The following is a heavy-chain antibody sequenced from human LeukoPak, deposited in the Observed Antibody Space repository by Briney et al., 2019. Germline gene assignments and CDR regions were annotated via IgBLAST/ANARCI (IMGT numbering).Heavy chain of an antibody. V-gene: IGHV2-70*11. D-gene: IGHD6-13*01. CDR3: AHELGYYYYTDV. Sequence: SGPALVNPTQTLTLTCTFSGFSLSTSGMCVSWIRQPPGKALEWLARIDWDDDKYHSTSLKTRLTISKDTSKNQVVLTMTNMDPVDTATYYCAHELGYYYYTDVWGKGTTVTVSS. CDR2: IDWDDDK. J-gene: IGHJ6*03. CDR1: GFSLSTSGMC.